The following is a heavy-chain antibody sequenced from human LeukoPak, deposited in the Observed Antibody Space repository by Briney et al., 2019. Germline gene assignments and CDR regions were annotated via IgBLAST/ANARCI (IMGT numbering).Heavy chain of an antibody. CDR2: ISAYNGNT. CDR3: ARDALSVGMDV. J-gene: IGHJ6*02. D-gene: IGHD5/OR15-5a*01. V-gene: IGHV1-18*01. CDR1: GGTFSSYA. Sequence: ASVTVSCKASGGTFSSYAISWVRQAPGQGLEWMGWISAYNGNTNYAQKLQGRVTMTTGTSTSTAYMELRSLRSDDTAVYYCARDALSVGMDVWGQGTTVTVSS.